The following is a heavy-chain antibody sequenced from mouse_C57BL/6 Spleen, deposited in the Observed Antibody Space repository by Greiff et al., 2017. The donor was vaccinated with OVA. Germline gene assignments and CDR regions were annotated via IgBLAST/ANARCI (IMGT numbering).Heavy chain of an antibody. CDR2: IYPRSGNT. CDR3: ARWDGYSYAMDY. V-gene: IGHV1-81*01. J-gene: IGHJ4*01. Sequence: QVQLQQSGAELARPGASVKLSCKASGYTFTSYGISWVKQRTGQGLEWIGEIYPRSGNTYYNEKFKGKATLTSDKSSSTAYMELRSLTSEDSAVYFCARWDGYSYAMDYWGQGTSVTVSS. D-gene: IGHD2-3*01. CDR1: GYTFTSYG.